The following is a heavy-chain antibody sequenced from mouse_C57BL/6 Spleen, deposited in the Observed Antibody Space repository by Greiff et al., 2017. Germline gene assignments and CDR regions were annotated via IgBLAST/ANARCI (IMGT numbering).Heavy chain of an antibody. CDR1: GFSLSTSGIG. J-gene: IGHJ4*01. Sequence: QVPLQESGPWLLQSSQTLSLTCSFSGFSLSTSGIGVSWLRQPSGKGLEWLAHIYWDDAKRYNPSLKSRLTISKDTSRNQVFLKITSVDTADTATYYCARRRAAQATGAMDYWGQGTSVTVSS. V-gene: IGHV8-12*01. CDR2: IYWDDAK. CDR3: ARRRAAQATGAMDY. D-gene: IGHD3-2*02.